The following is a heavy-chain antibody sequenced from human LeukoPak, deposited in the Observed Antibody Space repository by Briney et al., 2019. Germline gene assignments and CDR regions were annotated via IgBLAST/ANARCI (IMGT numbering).Heavy chain of an antibody. V-gene: IGHV1-8*01. CDR2: MNPNSGNT. J-gene: IGHJ6*03. CDR3: ARGRKKLRYFDCRLVSYYYMDV. Sequence: ASVTVSFKASGYTFTSYDINWVRQATGQGLEWMGWMNPNSGNTGYAQKFQGRVTMTRNTSISTAYMELSSLRSEDTAVYYCARGRKKLRYFDCRLVSYYYMDVWGKGTTVTISS. D-gene: IGHD3-9*01. CDR1: GYTFTSYD.